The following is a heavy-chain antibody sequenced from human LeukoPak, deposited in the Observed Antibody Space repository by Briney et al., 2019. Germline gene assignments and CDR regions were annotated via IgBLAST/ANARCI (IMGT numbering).Heavy chain of an antibody. V-gene: IGHV4-34*01. CDR2: INHSGST. D-gene: IGHD1-26*01. J-gene: IGHJ4*02. CDR1: GGSSSGYY. Sequence: SETLSLTCAVHGGSSSGYYWSWIRQPPAKGLEWIGEINHSGSTNYNPSLKSRVTISVDTSKNQFSLKLSSVTAADTAAYYCARVGATESDYWGQGTLVTVSS. CDR3: ARVGATESDY.